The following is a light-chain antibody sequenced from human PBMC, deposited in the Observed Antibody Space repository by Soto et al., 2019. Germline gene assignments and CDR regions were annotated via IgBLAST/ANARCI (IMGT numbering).Light chain of an antibody. Sequence: EIVLTQSPGTLSLSPGERATLSCRASQSVSSNNLAWYQQKLGRAPRFLISGASRRATGIPDRFSGSGSGTEFTLTISSLQSEDFAVYYCQQYDNWPLTFGGGTKVDIK. V-gene: IGKV3-20*01. CDR2: GAS. CDR3: QQYDNWPLT. J-gene: IGKJ4*01. CDR1: QSVSSNN.